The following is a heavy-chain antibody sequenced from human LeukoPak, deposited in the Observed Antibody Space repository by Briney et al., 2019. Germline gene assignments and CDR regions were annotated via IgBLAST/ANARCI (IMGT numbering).Heavy chain of an antibody. Sequence: SVKVSCKASGGSFTDNAINWVRQAPGQGLEWMGGLIPVFGTPNYAQRFQGRVTLTTDTSTKTVYMEITGLRSEDTAVYYCAREVVVPAYYYYYMDVWGKGTTVTVSS. CDR2: LIPVFGTP. CDR1: GGSFTDNA. V-gene: IGHV1-69*05. J-gene: IGHJ6*03. CDR3: AREVVVPAYYYYYMDV. D-gene: IGHD2-2*01.